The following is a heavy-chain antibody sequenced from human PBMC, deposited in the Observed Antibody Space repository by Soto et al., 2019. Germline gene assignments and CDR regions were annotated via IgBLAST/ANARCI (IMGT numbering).Heavy chain of an antibody. CDR2: IWYDGGNK. CDR3: ARDLRPWYSSSSPGPNFDY. J-gene: IGHJ4*02. Sequence: QVQLVESGGGVVQPGRSLRLSCAASGFTFSSYGMHWVRQAPGKGLEWVAVIWYDGGNKYYGDSVKGRFTISRDNSKNTVYLQMNSLRAEDTAVYYCARDLRPWYSSSSPGPNFDYWGQGTLVTVSS. CDR1: GFTFSSYG. V-gene: IGHV3-33*01. D-gene: IGHD6-6*01.